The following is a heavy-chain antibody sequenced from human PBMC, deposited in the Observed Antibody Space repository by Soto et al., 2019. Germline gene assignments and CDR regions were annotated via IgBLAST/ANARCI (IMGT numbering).Heavy chain of an antibody. J-gene: IGHJ3*02. Sequence: QVQLVQSGAEVKKPGASVKVSCKASGYTFTSYAMHWVRQAPGQRLEWMGWINAGNGNTKYSQKFQGRVTITRDTXAXTXFMELSSLRSEDTAVYYCARDKLRYFDWLFLSAFDIWGQGTMVTVSS. D-gene: IGHD3-9*01. CDR1: GYTFTSYA. CDR3: ARDKLRYFDWLFLSAFDI. V-gene: IGHV1-3*01. CDR2: INAGNGNT.